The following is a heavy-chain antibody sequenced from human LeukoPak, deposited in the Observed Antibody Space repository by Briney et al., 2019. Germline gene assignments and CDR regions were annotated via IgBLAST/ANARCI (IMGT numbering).Heavy chain of an antibody. J-gene: IGHJ4*02. D-gene: IGHD3-22*01. CDR2: IWHDGNNK. CDR1: GFAFSTQG. V-gene: IGHV3-33*01. Sequence: PGGSPRLSCATSGFAFSTQGMHWVRQAPGKGLEWVAAIWHDGNNKYYVDSVKGRFTISRDNSKNTVYLQMNSLRVEDTAVYYCARDSGDSSGYYPGYWGQGTLVTVSS. CDR3: ARDSGDSSGYYPGY.